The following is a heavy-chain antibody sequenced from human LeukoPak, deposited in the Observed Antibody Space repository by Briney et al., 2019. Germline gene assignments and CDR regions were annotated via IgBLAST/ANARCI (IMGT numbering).Heavy chain of an antibody. CDR3: ARAWIAVAGRGPFDY. Sequence: PSGTLSLTCAVSGASISSNNWWWSWVRQPPGKGLEWIGEIYHSGSTNYNPSLKSRVTISVDRSKNQFSLKLSSVTAADTAVYYCARAWIAVAGRGPFDYWGQGTLVTVSS. D-gene: IGHD6-19*01. J-gene: IGHJ4*02. CDR2: IYHSGST. CDR1: GASISSNNW. V-gene: IGHV4-4*02.